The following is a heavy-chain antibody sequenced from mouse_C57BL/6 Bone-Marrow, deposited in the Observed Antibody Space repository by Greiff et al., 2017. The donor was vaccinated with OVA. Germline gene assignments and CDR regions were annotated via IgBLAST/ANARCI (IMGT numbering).Heavy chain of an antibody. D-gene: IGHD1-1*01. V-gene: IGHV1-47*01. J-gene: IGHJ3*01. CDR2: FHPYNDDT. CDR3: ARHYYDSSGGFAY. CDR1: GYTFTTYP. Sequence: VQLQQSGAELVKPGASVKMSCKASGYTFTTYPIEWLKQNHGKSLEWIGNFHPYNDDTKYNEKFKGKATLTVEKSSSTVYLELSRLTSDDSAVYYCARHYYDSSGGFAYWGQGTLVTVSA.